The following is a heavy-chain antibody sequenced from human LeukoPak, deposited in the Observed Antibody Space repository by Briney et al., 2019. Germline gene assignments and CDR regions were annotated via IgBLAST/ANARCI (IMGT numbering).Heavy chain of an antibody. CDR2: IYSGGNT. J-gene: IGHJ5*02. CDR3: AREGDGYPFLPYH. D-gene: IGHD5-24*01. V-gene: IGHV3-53*01. Sequence: GGSLRLSCTVSGFTVSINSMSWVRQAPGKGLEWVSFIYSGGNTHYSDSVKGRFTISRDNSKNTLYLQMNSLRAEDTAVYYCAREGDGYPFLPYHWGQGTLVTVSS. CDR1: GFTVSINS.